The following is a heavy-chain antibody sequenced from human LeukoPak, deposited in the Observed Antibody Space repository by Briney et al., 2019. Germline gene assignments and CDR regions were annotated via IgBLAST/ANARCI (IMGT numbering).Heavy chain of an antibody. CDR2: ISSSSNMI. CDR3: ATASGGWYRYYFDS. V-gene: IGHV3-48*03. CDR1: GLTFSSYE. D-gene: IGHD6-13*01. Sequence: GGSLRLSCAASGLTFSSYEMNWVRQAPGKGLEWLSYISSSSNMIFYAESVKGRFTISRDNAKNSLYLQMNSLRAGDTAIYYCATASGGWYRYYFDSWGQGTLVTVSS. J-gene: IGHJ4*02.